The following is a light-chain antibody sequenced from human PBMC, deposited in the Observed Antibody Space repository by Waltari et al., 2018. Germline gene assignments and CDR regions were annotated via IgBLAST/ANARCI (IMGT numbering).Light chain of an antibody. CDR1: QSVSSSY. CDR2: GAS. CDR3: QQHGTSPFT. Sequence: EIVLTQSPGTLSLSPGERATLSCRASQSVSSSYLAWYQQKPGQAPRLLIYGASSRATGIPDRISGSGSGTDFTLTLSSLEPEDFAVYCCQQHGTSPFTFGQGTKVEIK. J-gene: IGKJ2*01. V-gene: IGKV3-20*01.